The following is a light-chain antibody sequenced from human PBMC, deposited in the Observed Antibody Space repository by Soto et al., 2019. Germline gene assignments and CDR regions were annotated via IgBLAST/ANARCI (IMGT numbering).Light chain of an antibody. V-gene: IGKV1-39*01. CDR2: AAS. CDR1: QSINNF. CDR3: QQAYSIPRS. Sequence: IQMTQSPPSLSASQGDRITINCRASQSINNFLHWYQKKPGKAPELLIFAASTLQTGVPSRFRGSGSGTDFTLTISSLQPEDFATYYCQQAYSIPRSFGQGNKV. J-gene: IGKJ1*01.